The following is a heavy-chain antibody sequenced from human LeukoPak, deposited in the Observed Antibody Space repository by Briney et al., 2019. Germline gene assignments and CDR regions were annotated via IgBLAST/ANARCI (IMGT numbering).Heavy chain of an antibody. CDR2: INHSGST. CDR3: ARRWYYDYVWGSYRLDY. J-gene: IGHJ4*02. CDR1: GGSFSGYY. D-gene: IGHD3-16*02. Sequence: SETLSLTCAVYGGSFSGYYWSWIRQPPGKGLEWIGEINHSGSTNYNPSLKSRVTIPVDTSKNQFSLKLSSVTAADTAVYYCARRWYYDYVWGSYRLDYWGQGTLVTVSS. V-gene: IGHV4-34*01.